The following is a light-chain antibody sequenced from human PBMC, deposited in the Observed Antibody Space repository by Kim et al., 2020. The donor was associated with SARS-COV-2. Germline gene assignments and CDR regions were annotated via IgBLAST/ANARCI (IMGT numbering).Light chain of an antibody. V-gene: IGKV1-5*03. CDR3: QQCNSYPYA. CDR2: RAS. CDR1: QSISSW. Sequence: SASVGDRVTITCRASQSISSWLAWYQQKPGKAPKLLIYRASTLESGVPSRFSGSGSATEFTLTISSLQPDDFATYYCQQCNSYPYAFGQGTKLEI. J-gene: IGKJ2*01.